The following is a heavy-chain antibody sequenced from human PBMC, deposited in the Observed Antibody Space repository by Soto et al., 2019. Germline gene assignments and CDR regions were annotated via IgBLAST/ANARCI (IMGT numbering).Heavy chain of an antibody. CDR1: GGSISSAAYC. Sequence: SETLSLTCAVSGGSISSAAYCWSWIRQSPDKGLEWIGHIYDGGTTYSSPSLKGRVTISADTSETQFSLKLNSVSAADTAVYYCARGPSGDKVDYWGQGIQVTVSS. V-gene: IGHV4-30-4*01. D-gene: IGHD7-27*01. CDR2: IYDGGTT. J-gene: IGHJ4*02. CDR3: ARGPSGDKVDY.